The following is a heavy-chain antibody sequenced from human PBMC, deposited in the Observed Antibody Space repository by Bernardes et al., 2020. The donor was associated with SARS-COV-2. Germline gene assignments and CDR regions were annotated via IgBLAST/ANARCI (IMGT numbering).Heavy chain of an antibody. V-gene: IGHV3-21*01. J-gene: IGHJ4*02. Sequence: GGSLRLSCAASGFTFSDHYMNWVRQAPGKGLEWVSSISSSSSYIYYADSVKGRFTISRDNAKNSLYLQMNSLRAEDTAVYYCARGPYYYDSSGHFDYWGQGTLVTVSS. D-gene: IGHD3-22*01. CDR3: ARGPYYYDSSGHFDY. CDR1: GFTFSDHY. CDR2: ISSSSSYI.